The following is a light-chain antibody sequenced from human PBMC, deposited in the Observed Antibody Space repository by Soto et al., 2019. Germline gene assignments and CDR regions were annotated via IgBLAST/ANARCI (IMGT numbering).Light chain of an antibody. Sequence: QSVLTQPPSVSGAPGQRVTISCTGSISNIGAGYDVHWYQQLPGTAPKLLIYGNTNRPSGVPDRFSGSKSGTSASLAITGLQAGDEADYYCQSYDISLSVSYVFGTGTKVTV. CDR1: ISNIGAGYD. CDR3: QSYDISLSVSYV. CDR2: GNT. J-gene: IGLJ1*01. V-gene: IGLV1-40*01.